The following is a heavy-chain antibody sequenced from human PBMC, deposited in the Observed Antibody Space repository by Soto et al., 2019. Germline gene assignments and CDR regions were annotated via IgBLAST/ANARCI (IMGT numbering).Heavy chain of an antibody. CDR1: GFTFSSYS. CDR2: ISSSSSYI. V-gene: IGHV3-21*01. CDR3: ARDFNFLGAAAGLDY. J-gene: IGHJ4*02. Sequence: GGSLRLSCAASGFTFSSYSMNWVRQAPGKGLEWVSSISSSSSYIYYADSVKGRFTISRDNAKNSLYLQMNSLRAEDTAVYYCARDFNFLGAAAGLDYWGQGTLVTVSS. D-gene: IGHD6-13*01.